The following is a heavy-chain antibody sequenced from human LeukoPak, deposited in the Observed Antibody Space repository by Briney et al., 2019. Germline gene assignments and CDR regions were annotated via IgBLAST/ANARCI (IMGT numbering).Heavy chain of an antibody. CDR1: GGSFSGYY. CDR3: ARDGYSSSPEGFDY. CDR2: INHSGST. Sequence: SETLSLTCAVYGGSFSGYYWSWIRQPPGKGLEWIGEINHSGSTNYNPSLKSRVTISVDTSKNQFSLKLSSVTAADTAVYYCARDGYSSSPEGFDYWGQGTLVTVSS. J-gene: IGHJ4*02. D-gene: IGHD6-6*01. V-gene: IGHV4-34*01.